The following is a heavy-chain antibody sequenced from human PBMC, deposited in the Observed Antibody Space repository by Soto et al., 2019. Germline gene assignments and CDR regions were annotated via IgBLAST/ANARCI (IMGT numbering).Heavy chain of an antibody. V-gene: IGHV4-59*01. CDR2: IYNSGST. Sequence: TSETLSLTCTVSGGSISTYYWNWIRQPPGKGLEWIGHIYNSGSTNYNHSLRSRVTISVDTSKNQFSLRLNSVTAADTAVFYCAKDGSGSYLNWFDPWGQGTLVTVS. D-gene: IGHD3-10*01. CDR1: GGSISTYY. CDR3: AKDGSGSYLNWFDP. J-gene: IGHJ5*02.